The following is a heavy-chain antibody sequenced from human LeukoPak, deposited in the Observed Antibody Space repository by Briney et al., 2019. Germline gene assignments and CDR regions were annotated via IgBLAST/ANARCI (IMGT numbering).Heavy chain of an antibody. CDR3: AREVDSMNYYYYYYMDV. CDR2: IYTSGST. V-gene: IGHV4-61*02. D-gene: IGHD4-11*01. J-gene: IGHJ6*03. CDR1: GGSISNGSYY. Sequence: PSETLSLTCTVSGGSISNGSYYRSWIRQPAGKGLEWIGRIYTSGSTNYNPSLKSRVTISVDTSKNQFSLKLSSVTAADTAVYYCAREVDSMNYYYYYYMDVWGKGTTVTVSS.